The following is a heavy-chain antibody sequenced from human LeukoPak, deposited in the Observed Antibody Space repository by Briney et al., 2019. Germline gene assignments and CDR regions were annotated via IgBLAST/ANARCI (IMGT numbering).Heavy chain of an antibody. Sequence: SVKVSCKASGGTFSSYAISWVRQAPGQGLEWMGGIIPIFGTANYAQKFQGRVTITADESTSTAYMELSSLRSGDTAVYYCARVKDYDFWSGYSHYYYYMDVWGKGTTVTVSS. D-gene: IGHD3-3*01. CDR3: ARVKDYDFWSGYSHYYYYMDV. CDR2: IIPIFGTA. V-gene: IGHV1-69*01. J-gene: IGHJ6*03. CDR1: GGTFSSYA.